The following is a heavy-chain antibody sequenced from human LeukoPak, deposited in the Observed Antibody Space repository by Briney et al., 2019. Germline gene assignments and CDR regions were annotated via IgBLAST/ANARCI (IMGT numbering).Heavy chain of an antibody. J-gene: IGHJ6*03. V-gene: IGHV4-34*01. CDR3: AREHCSGGSCYSIYYYYYMDV. CDR2: IYYSGST. Sequence: PSETLSLTCAVYGESFSGYYWSWIRQPPGKGLEWIGSIYYSGSTYYNPSLKSRVTISVDTSKNQFSLKLSSVTAADTAVYYCAREHCSGGSCYSIYYYYYMDVWGKGTTVTVSS. D-gene: IGHD2-15*01. CDR1: GESFSGYY.